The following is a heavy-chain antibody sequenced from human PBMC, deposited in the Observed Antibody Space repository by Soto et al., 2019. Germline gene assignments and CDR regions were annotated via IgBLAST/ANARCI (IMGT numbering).Heavy chain of an antibody. D-gene: IGHD3-10*01. CDR2: ISAYNGNT. J-gene: IGHJ5*02. V-gene: IGHV1-18*04. Sequence: QVQLVQSGAEVKKPGASVKVSCKASGYTFTSYGISWVRQAPGQGLEWMGWISAYNGNTNYAQKLQGRFTMTTDTSVSTDYMELRSLRSDDTAVYYCARDLGVNSWFDPWGQGTVVTVSS. CDR1: GYTFTSYG. CDR3: ARDLGVNSWFDP.